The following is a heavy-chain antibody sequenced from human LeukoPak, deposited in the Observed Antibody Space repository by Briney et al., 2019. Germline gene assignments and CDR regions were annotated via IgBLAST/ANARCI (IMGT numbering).Heavy chain of an antibody. Sequence: GASVKVSCKASGYTFTNYGISWVRQAPGQGLEWMGGIIPLLGTPNYAQKFQGRVTITADDSTSTAYMELTSLRSEDTAVYYCAEDSSMVTTRAPYYYYYLDVWGQGTTVTVSS. CDR1: GYTFTNYG. D-gene: IGHD4-17*01. V-gene: IGHV1-69*13. CDR2: IIPLLGTP. CDR3: AEDSSMVTTRAPYYYYYLDV. J-gene: IGHJ6*02.